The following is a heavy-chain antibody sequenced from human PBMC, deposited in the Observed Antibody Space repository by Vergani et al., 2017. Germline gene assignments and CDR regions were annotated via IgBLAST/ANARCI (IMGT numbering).Heavy chain of an antibody. CDR1: GFTFSSYW. CDR3: ARGGRTYLGDY. V-gene: IGHV3-74*02. Sequence: VQLVESGGGVVQPGRSLRLSCAASGFTFSSYWMHWVRQAPGKGLVWVSRINSDGSSTSYADSVKGRFTISRDNAKNTLYLQMTSLRAEDTAVYYCARGGRTYLGDYWGQGTLVTVSS. CDR2: INSDGSST. D-gene: IGHD2-15*01. J-gene: IGHJ4*02.